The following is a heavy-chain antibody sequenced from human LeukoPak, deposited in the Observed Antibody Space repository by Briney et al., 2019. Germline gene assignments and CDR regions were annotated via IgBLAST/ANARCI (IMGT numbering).Heavy chain of an antibody. V-gene: IGHV3-21*01. CDR2: ISSSSSYI. J-gene: IGHJ3*02. CDR3: ARDLVVPAAMDAFDI. CDR1: GFTFSSYS. Sequence: GGSLRLSCAASGFTFSSYSMNWVRQAPGKRLEWVSSISSSSSYIYYADSVKGRFTISRDNAKNSLYPQMKNLRADDTAAYYCARDLVVPAAMDAFDIWGQGTLVTVYS. D-gene: IGHD2-2*01.